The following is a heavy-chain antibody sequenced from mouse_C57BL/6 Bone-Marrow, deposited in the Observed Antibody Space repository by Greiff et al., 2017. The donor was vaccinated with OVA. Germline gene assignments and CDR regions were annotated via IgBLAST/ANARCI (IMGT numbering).Heavy chain of an antibody. Sequence: EVKVEESGGGLVQPGGSLKLSCAASEFTFSDYGMAWVRQAPRKGPEWVAFISNLAYSIYYADTVTGRFTISRENAKNTLYLEMSSLRSEDTAMYYCARQGGITTVVARYFDVWGTGTTVTVSS. V-gene: IGHV5-15*04. D-gene: IGHD1-1*01. CDR1: EFTFSDYG. CDR3: ARQGGITTVVARYFDV. CDR2: ISNLAYSI. J-gene: IGHJ1*03.